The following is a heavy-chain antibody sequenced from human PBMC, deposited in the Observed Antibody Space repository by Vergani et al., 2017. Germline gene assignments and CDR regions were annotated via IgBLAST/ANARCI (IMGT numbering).Heavy chain of an antibody. J-gene: IGHJ4*02. CDR2: IQFDGSNQ. D-gene: IGHD3-16*01. Sequence: QVQLVESGGGVVQRGGSLRLSCATSGSTLSNYDMQWIRQGPGKGLEFVAFIQFDGSNQYYADSVKGRFTLSRDFSKNTLYLQMNSLRTDDTATYYCAKHFRVWGIDYWGQGTQFIVSS. CDR1: GSTLSNYD. CDR3: AKHFRVWGIDY. V-gene: IGHV3-30*02.